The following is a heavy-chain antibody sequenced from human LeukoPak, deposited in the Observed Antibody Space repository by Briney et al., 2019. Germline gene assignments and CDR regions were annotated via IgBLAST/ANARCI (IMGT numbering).Heavy chain of an antibody. CDR3: ARALWFGELLFSYGLILFDP. D-gene: IGHD3-10*01. CDR2: INTNTGNP. Sequence: VASVEVSCKASGYTFSNYAINWVRQAPGQGLEWIGWINTNTGNPTYAHVITRLTIFFLDTSVSTAYLQTSSLKAEDTAVHYCARALWFGELLFSYGLILFDPWGEGTLVTVSS. J-gene: IGHJ5*02. CDR1: GYTFSNYA. V-gene: IGHV7-4-1*02.